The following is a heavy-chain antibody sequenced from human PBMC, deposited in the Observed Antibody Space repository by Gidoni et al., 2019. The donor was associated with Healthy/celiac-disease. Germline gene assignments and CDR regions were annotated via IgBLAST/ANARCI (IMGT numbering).Heavy chain of an antibody. D-gene: IGHD3-10*01. CDR2: IKHSGST. J-gene: IGHJ3*02. CDR1: GGSFSGYY. V-gene: IGHV4-34*01. Sequence: QVQLQQWGAGLLKPSETLSLTCAVYGGSFSGYYWSWIRQPPGKGLEWIGEIKHSGSTNYNPSLKSRVTISVDTSKNQFSLKLSSVTAADTAVYYCARGVPRYYRNAFDIWGQGTMVTVSS. CDR3: ARGVPRYYRNAFDI.